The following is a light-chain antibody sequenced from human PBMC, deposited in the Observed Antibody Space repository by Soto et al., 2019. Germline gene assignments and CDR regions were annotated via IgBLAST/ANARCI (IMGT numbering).Light chain of an antibody. CDR2: AAS. Sequence: DIQMTQSPSSLSASVGDRISITCRAGQSINRFLNWYQQKPGKAPKLLIYAASSLQSGVPPRITGTGFGTDFTHIISSLQPEDFATYYCQQGYSSPLTFGQGTKVDIK. CDR1: QSINRF. J-gene: IGKJ1*01. CDR3: QQGYSSPLT. V-gene: IGKV1-39*01.